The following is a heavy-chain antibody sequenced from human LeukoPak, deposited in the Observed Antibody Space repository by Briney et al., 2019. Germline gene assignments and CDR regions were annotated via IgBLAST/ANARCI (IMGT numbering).Heavy chain of an antibody. D-gene: IGHD3-3*01. J-gene: IGHJ4*02. Sequence: GGSLRLSCEASGFIFSNFWMSLVRQAPGKGLEWVANIREDGSEAYYVDFVKGRFTISRDNDKNSLHLQMNSLRVEDTAVYYCARKREWSDYWGQGTLVTVSS. CDR1: GFIFSNFW. CDR3: ARKREWSDY. V-gene: IGHV3-7*01. CDR2: IREDGSEA.